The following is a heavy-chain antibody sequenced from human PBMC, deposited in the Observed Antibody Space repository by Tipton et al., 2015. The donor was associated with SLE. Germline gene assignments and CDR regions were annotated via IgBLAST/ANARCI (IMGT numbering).Heavy chain of an antibody. CDR1: GASFSGYY. CDR3: ARVLSYDFWSGYFGGPPDY. Sequence: LRLSCAVYGASFSGYYWSWIRQPPGKGLEWIGEINHSGSTNYNPSLKSRVTISVDTSKNQFSLKLSSVTAADTAVYYCARVLSYDFWSGYFGGPPDYWGQGTLVTVSS. V-gene: IGHV4-34*01. J-gene: IGHJ4*02. D-gene: IGHD3-3*01. CDR2: INHSGST.